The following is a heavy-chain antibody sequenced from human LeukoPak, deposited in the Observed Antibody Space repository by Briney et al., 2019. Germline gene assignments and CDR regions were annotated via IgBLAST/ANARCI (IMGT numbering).Heavy chain of an antibody. CDR3: ARSYSRSWYSPFDY. CDR2: IFYHRST. CDR1: GGSISSSSYY. J-gene: IGHJ4*02. V-gene: IGHV4-39*01. Sequence: SETLSLTCTVSGGSISSSSYYWVWTRQPPGKGLEWIGSIFYHRSTYYTTSLKSRVTMSVDTSKNQFSVKLSSVTAADTAVYYCARSYSRSWYSPFDYWGQGTLVTVSS. D-gene: IGHD6-13*01.